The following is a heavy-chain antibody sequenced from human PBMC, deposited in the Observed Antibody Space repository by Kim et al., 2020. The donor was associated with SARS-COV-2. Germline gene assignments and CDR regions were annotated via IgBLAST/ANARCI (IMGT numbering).Heavy chain of an antibody. CDR2: ISSSSSYT. CDR1: GFTFSDYY. CDR3: ARHRGYSYGWYTEIDY. D-gene: IGHD5-18*01. V-gene: IGHV3-11*03. Sequence: GGSLRLSCAASGFTFSDYYMSWIRQAPGKGLEWVSYISSSSSYTNYADSVKGRFTISRDNAKNSLYLQMNSLRAEDTAVYYCARHRGYSYGWYTEIDYWGQGTLVTVSS. J-gene: IGHJ4*02.